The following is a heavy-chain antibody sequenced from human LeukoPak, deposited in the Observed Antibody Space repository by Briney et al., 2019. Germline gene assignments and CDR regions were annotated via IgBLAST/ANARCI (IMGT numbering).Heavy chain of an antibody. Sequence: PGGFLRLSCAASGFTFSSYGMSWVRQAPGKGLEWVSAISGSGGSTYYADSVKGRFTISRDNSKNTLYLQMNSLRAEDTAVYYCAKDLPYDSPPYPIDYWGQGTLVTVSS. D-gene: IGHD3-22*01. CDR3: AKDLPYDSPPYPIDY. V-gene: IGHV3-23*01. CDR1: GFTFSSYG. J-gene: IGHJ4*02. CDR2: ISGSGGST.